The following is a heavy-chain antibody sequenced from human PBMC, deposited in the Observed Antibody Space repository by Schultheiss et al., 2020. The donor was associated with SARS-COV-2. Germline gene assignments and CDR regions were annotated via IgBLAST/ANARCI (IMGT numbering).Heavy chain of an antibody. D-gene: IGHD3-22*01. J-gene: IGHJ4*02. CDR1: GGSISSYY. Sequence: SETLSLTCTVSGGSISSYYWSWLRQPPGKGLEWIAYMWNGGSTNYNPPLKSRVTISVDTSKNQFSLKLSSVTAADTAVYYCARGDSSGTPSTWGQGTLVTVSS. CDR2: MWNGGST. CDR3: ARGDSSGTPST. V-gene: IGHV4-59*01.